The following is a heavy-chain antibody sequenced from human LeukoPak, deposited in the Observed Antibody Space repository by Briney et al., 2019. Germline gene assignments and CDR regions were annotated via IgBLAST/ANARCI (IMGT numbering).Heavy chain of an antibody. CDR2: INHRGSS. J-gene: IGHJ4*02. D-gene: IGHD5-18*01. V-gene: IGHV4-39*01. CDR3: ARQSGHSYGYVDY. Sequence: SETLSLTCAVSGDSISSSSNNWGCVPQPPGKGLECIGNINHRGSSKYNPSLESRVTISVYRYKNQFSLKLTSVSAADTDVYYCARQSGHSYGYVDYWGLGTLVTVS. CDR1: GDSISSSSNN.